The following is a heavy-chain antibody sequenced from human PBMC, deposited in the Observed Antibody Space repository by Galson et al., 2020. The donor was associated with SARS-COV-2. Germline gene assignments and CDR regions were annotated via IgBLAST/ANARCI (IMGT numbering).Heavy chain of an antibody. CDR1: GFTFSSYG. Sequence: GESLKISCAASGFTFSSYGMHWVRQAPGKGLEWVAVISYDGSNKYYADSVKGRFTISRDNSKNTLYLQMNSLRAEDTAVYYCAKEKGGGSGSYYLNLALGYYYGMDVWGQGTTVTVSS. D-gene: IGHD3-10*01. CDR2: ISYDGSNK. J-gene: IGHJ6*02. CDR3: AKEKGGGSGSYYLNLALGYYYGMDV. V-gene: IGHV3-30*18.